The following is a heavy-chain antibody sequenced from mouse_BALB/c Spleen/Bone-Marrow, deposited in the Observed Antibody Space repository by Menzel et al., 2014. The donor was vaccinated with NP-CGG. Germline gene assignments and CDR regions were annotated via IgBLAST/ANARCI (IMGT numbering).Heavy chain of an antibody. CDR3: ARGYEPPYAMDY. Sequence: VQLQQSGPGLVKPSQSLSLTCSVTGYSITSGYYWNWIRQFPGNKLEWMGYISYDGSNNYNPSLKNRIFITRDTSKNQFFLKLNSVTTEDTATYYCARGYEPPYAMDYWGQGTSVTVSS. V-gene: IGHV3-6*02. D-gene: IGHD2-2*01. CDR1: GYSITSGYY. CDR2: ISYDGSN. J-gene: IGHJ4*01.